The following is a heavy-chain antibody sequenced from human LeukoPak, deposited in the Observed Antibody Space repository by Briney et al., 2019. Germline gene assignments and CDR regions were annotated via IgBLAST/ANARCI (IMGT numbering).Heavy chain of an antibody. CDR3: ARGGGSSGWWWNAFDI. CDR1: GGSISSYY. V-gene: IGHV4-4*07. D-gene: IGHD6-19*01. Sequence: SETLSLTCTVSGGSISSYYWSWIRQPAGKGLEWIGRIYTSGSTNYNPSLKSRVTMSVDTSKNQFSLKLSSVTAADTAVYYCARGGGSSGWWWNAFDIWGQGTMVTVSS. CDR2: IYTSGST. J-gene: IGHJ3*02.